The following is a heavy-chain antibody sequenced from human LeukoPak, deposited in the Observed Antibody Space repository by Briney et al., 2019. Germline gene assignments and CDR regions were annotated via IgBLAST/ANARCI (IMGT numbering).Heavy chain of an antibody. CDR3: ARDLPYEAVAGHCAFDI. CDR2: ISSSSSYI. Sequence: GGSLRLSCAASGFTFSSYSMNWASQAPGRGLEWVSAISSSSSYIYYADSVKGRFTISRDNAKDSLYLQMNSLRAEDTAVYYCARDLPYEAVAGHCAFDIWGQGTMVTVSS. V-gene: IGHV3-21*01. J-gene: IGHJ3*02. CDR1: GFTFSSYS. D-gene: IGHD6-19*01.